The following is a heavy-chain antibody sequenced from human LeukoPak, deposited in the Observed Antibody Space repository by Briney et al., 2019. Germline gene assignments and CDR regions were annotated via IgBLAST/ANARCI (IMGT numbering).Heavy chain of an antibody. CDR2: ISHDGSNN. V-gene: IGHV3-30*18. Sequence: GGSLRLSCAASGFTFSNYGMHWVRQAPGKGLEWVVVISHDGSNNNYADSVKGRFTISRDNSKNTLYLQMNSLRPEDTAVYYCAKARVGTAHLDYWGQGTLVTVSS. J-gene: IGHJ4*02. CDR3: AKARVGTAHLDY. CDR1: GFTFSNYG. D-gene: IGHD2-15*01.